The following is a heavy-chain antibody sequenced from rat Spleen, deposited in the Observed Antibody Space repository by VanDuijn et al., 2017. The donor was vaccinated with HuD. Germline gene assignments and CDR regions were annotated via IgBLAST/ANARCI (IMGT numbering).Heavy chain of an antibody. J-gene: IGHJ2*01. V-gene: IGHV5-25*01. CDR1: GFTFSDYY. CDR2: LSPSGGGT. D-gene: IGHD1-4*01. Sequence: EVQLVESGGVLVQPGRSMKLSCAASGFTFSDYYMAWVRQAPKKGLEWVASLSPSGGGTHYRDSVKGRFTISRDNAENTVYLQMSNLGSEDTAIYYCAREDAGVNYWGQGVMVTVSS. CDR3: AREDAGVNY.